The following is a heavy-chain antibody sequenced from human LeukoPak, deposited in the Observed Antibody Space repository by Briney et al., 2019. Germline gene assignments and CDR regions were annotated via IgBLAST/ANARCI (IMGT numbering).Heavy chain of an antibody. CDR1: GGSISSGSYY. D-gene: IGHD2-15*01. CDR3: ARGIVVVAQLGFYFYYMDV. Sequence: SETLSLTCTVSGGSISSGSYYWSWIRQPAGKGLEWIGRIYTSGSTNYNPSLKGRVTISVDTSKNQFSLKLSSVTAADTAVYYCARGIVVVAQLGFYFYYMDVWGKGTTVTISS. V-gene: IGHV4-61*02. J-gene: IGHJ6*03. CDR2: IYTSGST.